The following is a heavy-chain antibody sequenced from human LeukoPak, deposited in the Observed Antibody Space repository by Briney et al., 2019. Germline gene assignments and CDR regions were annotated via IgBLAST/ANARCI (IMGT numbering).Heavy chain of an antibody. CDR3: ARELGYCSSTRCYGWLDL. V-gene: IGHV3-21*01. CDR2: ISGDTSYT. CDR1: GFMFSSYS. J-gene: IGHJ5*02. D-gene: IGHD2-2*01. Sequence: GGSLRLSCAASGFMFSSYSMKWVRQAPGKGLEWVSSISGDTSYTFYTDSVKGRFAISRDNAKNSLFLHMNSLRAEDTAVYFCARELGYCSSTRCYGWLDLWGQGTLVTVSS.